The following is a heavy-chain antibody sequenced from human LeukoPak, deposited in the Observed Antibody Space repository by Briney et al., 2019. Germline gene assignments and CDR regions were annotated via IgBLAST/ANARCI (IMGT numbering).Heavy chain of an antibody. CDR1: GGSISSYY. V-gene: IGHV4-59*01. J-gene: IGHJ4*02. D-gene: IGHD1-7*01. Sequence: SGTLSLTCTVSGGSISSYYWSWIRQPPGKGLEWIGYIYYSGSTNYNPSLKSRVTISVDTSKNQFSLKLSSVTAADTAVYYCARAPGWNYPYYFDYWGQGTLVTVSS. CDR3: ARAPGWNYPYYFDY. CDR2: IYYSGST.